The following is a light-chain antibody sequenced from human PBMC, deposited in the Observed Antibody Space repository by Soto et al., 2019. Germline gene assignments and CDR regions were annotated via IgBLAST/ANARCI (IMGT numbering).Light chain of an antibody. CDR2: DAS. J-gene: IGKJ4*01. V-gene: IGKV1-39*01. Sequence: DVQMTQSPSSLSASVGDSVTITCRASQSVFNHLSWFQQRPGKGPKLLIYDASSLHAGVPSRFSGRGYGTDFTLTIITVQPEDSAIYYCHQSSSTPLTFGGGTRVELK. CDR3: HQSSSTPLT. CDR1: QSVFNH.